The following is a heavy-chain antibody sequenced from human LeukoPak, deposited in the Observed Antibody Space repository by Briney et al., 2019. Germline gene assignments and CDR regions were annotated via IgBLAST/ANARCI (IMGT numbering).Heavy chain of an antibody. CDR3: TRDNPGMTSTDT. J-gene: IGHJ4*02. Sequence: SETLSLTCTVSGGSISSGGYYWSWIRQPPGKGLEWIGYIYHSGSTYYNPSLKSRVTISGATSKNQFSLKLSSVTAADTAVYYCTRDNPGMTSTDTWGQGTLVTVSS. CDR1: GGSISSGGYY. D-gene: IGHD1-1*01. V-gene: IGHV4-30-2*01. CDR2: IYHSGST.